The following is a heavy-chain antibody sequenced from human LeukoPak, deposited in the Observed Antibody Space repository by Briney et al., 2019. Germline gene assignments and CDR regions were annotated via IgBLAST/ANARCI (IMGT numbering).Heavy chain of an antibody. Sequence: PGGSLRLSCVASGFTFSSYSMNWVRQAPGKGLEWVSYIHPGSTSIYYADSVKGRFTISRDNAKNSLYLQMSSLRDEDTAVYYCARGGRFFDYWGQGTLVTVSS. V-gene: IGHV3-48*02. CDR1: GFTFSSYS. D-gene: IGHD3-16*01. CDR3: ARGGRFFDY. J-gene: IGHJ4*02. CDR2: IHPGSTSI.